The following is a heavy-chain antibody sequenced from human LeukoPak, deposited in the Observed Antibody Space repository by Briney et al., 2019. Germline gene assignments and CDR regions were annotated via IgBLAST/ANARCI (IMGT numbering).Heavy chain of an antibody. J-gene: IGHJ4*02. CDR3: ARVGGFPPHFDY. Sequence: HPGGSLRLSCAASGFTLSSNYMSWVRQAPGKGLEGVSVIYSGGSTYYADSVKGRFTISRDNSKNTLYLQMNNLRTEDTAVYYCARVGGFPPHFDYWGQGTLVTVSS. V-gene: IGHV3-53*01. D-gene: IGHD2-15*01. CDR2: IYSGGST. CDR1: GFTLSSNY.